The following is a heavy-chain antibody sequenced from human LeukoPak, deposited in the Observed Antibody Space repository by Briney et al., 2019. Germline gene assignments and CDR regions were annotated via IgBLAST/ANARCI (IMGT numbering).Heavy chain of an antibody. J-gene: IGHJ3*02. V-gene: IGHV3-11*06. CDR3: ARGDARCSSTSCYSANFDI. CDR2: ISSSSSYT. CDR1: GFTFSGYY. D-gene: IGHD2-2*01. Sequence: GGSLRLSCAASGFTFSGYYMSWIRQAPGKGLEWVSYISSSSSYTNYADSVKGRFTISRDNAKNSLYLQMNSLRAEDTAVYYCARGDARCSSTSCYSANFDIWGQGTMVTVSS.